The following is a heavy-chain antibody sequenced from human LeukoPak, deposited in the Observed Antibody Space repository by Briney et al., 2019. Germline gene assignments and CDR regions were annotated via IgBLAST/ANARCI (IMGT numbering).Heavy chain of an antibody. D-gene: IGHD3-16*01. V-gene: IGHV4-4*07. Sequence: PSETLSLTCTVSGGSISSYYWSWIRQPAGKGLEWIGRIYTSGSTNYNPSLKSRVTISVDTSKNQFSLKLSSVTAADTAVYYFAGGGGVRSPPGGGERGHYFDYWGQGTLVTVSS. J-gene: IGHJ4*02. CDR3: AGGGGVRSPPGGGERGHYFDY. CDR2: IYTSGST. CDR1: GGSISSYY.